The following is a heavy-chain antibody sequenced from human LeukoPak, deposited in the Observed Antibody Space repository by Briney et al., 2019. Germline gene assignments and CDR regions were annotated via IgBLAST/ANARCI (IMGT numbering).Heavy chain of an antibody. J-gene: IGHJ6*02. CDR3: ARDLKSGNYGLGYYYGMDV. V-gene: IGHV1-2*02. Sequence: RASVKVSCMASGYTFTGYYMHWVRQAPGQGLEWMGWINPNSGGTNYAQKFQGRVTMTRDTSISTAYMELSRLRSDDTAVYYCARDLKSGNYGLGYYYGMDVWGQGTTVTVSS. CDR2: INPNSGGT. D-gene: IGHD4-11*01. CDR1: GYTFTGYY.